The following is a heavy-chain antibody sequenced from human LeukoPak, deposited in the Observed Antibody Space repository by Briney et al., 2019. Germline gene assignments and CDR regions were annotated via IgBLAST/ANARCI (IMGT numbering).Heavy chain of an antibody. D-gene: IGHD2-15*01. CDR3: ARSVAASRDY. V-gene: IGHV3-20*04. CDR1: GFTFDDYG. Sequence: GGSLRLSCAASGFTFDDYGMSGVRHAPGKGLEWVSGINWNGGSTGYADSVKGRFTLSRDNAKNSLYLQMNSLRAEDTALYYCARSVAASRDYWGQGTLVTVSS. J-gene: IGHJ4*02. CDR2: INWNGGST.